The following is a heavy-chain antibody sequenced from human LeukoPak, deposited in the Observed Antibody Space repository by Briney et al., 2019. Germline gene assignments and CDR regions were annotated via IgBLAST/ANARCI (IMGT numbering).Heavy chain of an antibody. CDR3: ARGYGSGSPDAFHF. Sequence: GGSLRLSCAASGFTFSTYVMSWVRQAPGKGLEWVSAVGATGVNTYYADSLQGRFTISRDNSKSTLYLQMNRLRADDTAVYFCARGYGSGSPDAFHFWGQGTMVSVSS. J-gene: IGHJ3*01. CDR2: VGATGVNT. D-gene: IGHD3-10*01. CDR1: GFTFSTYV. V-gene: IGHV3-23*01.